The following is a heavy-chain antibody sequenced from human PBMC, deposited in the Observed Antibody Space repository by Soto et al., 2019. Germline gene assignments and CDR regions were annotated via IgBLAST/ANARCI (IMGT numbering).Heavy chain of an antibody. D-gene: IGHD3-10*01. J-gene: IGHJ6*02. CDR2: INHSGST. CDR1: GGSFSGYY. Sequence: SETLSLTCAVYGGSFSGYYWSWIRQPPGKGLEWIGEINHSGSTNYNPSLKSRVTISVDTSKNQFSLKLSSVTAADTAVYYCARAGILWFGELPTVGDSCYYYYGMDVWGQGTTVTVSS. CDR3: ARAGILWFGELPTVGDSCYYYYGMDV. V-gene: IGHV4-34*01.